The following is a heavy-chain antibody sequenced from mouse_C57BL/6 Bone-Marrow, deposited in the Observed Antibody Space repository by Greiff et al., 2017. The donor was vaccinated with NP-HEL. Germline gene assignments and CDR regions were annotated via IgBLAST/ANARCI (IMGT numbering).Heavy chain of an antibody. V-gene: IGHV1-15*01. D-gene: IGHD1-1*01. CDR2: IDPETGGT. CDR3: TRWGNYYYYGSSYEYFDV. Sequence: QVQLKQSGAELVRPGASVTLSCKASGYTFTDYEMHWVKQTPVHGLEWIGAIDPETGGTAYNQKFKGKAILTAEKSSSTAYMEVHSLTSEDSAVYYCTRWGNYYYYGSSYEYFDVWGTGTTVTVSS. J-gene: IGHJ1*03. CDR1: GYTFTDYE.